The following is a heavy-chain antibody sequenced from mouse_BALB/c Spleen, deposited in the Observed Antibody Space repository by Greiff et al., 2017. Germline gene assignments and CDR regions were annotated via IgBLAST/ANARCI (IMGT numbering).Heavy chain of an antibody. Sequence: VQLQQSGPGLVQPSQSLSITCTVSGFSLTSYGVHWVRQSPGKGLEWLGVIWSGGSTDYNAAFISRLSISKDNSKSQVFFKMNSLQANDTAIYYCARGTIILPGNPWFAYWGQGTLVTVSA. D-gene: IGHD4-1*01. J-gene: IGHJ3*01. CDR2: IWSGGST. V-gene: IGHV2-2*02. CDR1: GFSLTSYG. CDR3: ARGTIILPGNPWFAY.